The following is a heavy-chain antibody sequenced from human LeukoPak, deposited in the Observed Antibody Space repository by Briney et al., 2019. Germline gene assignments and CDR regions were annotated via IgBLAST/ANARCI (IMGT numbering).Heavy chain of an antibody. D-gene: IGHD2-15*01. V-gene: IGHV1-69*13. J-gene: IGHJ6*04. CDR2: IIPIFGTA. CDR1: GGTFSSYA. Sequence: SVKVSCKASGGTFSSYAISWVRQAPGQGLEWMGGIIPIFGTANYSQKFQGRVSITADESTSTAYMELSSRRSEDTAVYYCARDELGLGYCSGGSCYGMDVWGKGTTVTVSS. CDR3: ARDELGLGYCSGGSCYGMDV.